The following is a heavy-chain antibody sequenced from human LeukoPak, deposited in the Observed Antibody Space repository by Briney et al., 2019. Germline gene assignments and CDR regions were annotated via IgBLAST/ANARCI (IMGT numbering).Heavy chain of an antibody. CDR1: GFTFSSYG. D-gene: IGHD1-26*01. J-gene: IGHJ4*02. CDR3: ATDAQDRTPWEYYFDY. V-gene: IGHV3-30*03. CDR2: ISYDGSNK. Sequence: PGRSLRLSCAASGFTFSSYGMHWVRQAPGKGLEWVAVISYDGSNKYYADSVKGRFTISRDNSKNTLYLQMNSLRTEDTAVFYCATDAQDRTPWEYYFDYWGQGTLVAVSS.